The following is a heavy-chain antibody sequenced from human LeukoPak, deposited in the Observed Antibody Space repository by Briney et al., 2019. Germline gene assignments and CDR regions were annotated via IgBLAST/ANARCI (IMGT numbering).Heavy chain of an antibody. CDR2: IWYDGSNK. V-gene: IGHV3-33*08. J-gene: IGHJ4*02. CDR1: GFTLNNYG. D-gene: IGHD3-22*01. Sequence: PGKSLRLSCAASGFTLNNYGMHWVRQAPGKGLEWVAVIWYDGSNKYYADSVKGRFTISRDNSKNTLYLQMNSLRAEDTAVYYCARDLYDSSGYIDYWGQGTLVTVSS. CDR3: ARDLYDSSGYIDY.